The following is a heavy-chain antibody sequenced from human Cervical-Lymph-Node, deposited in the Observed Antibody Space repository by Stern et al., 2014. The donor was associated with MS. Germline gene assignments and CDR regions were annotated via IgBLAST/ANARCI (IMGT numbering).Heavy chain of an antibody. Sequence: MQLVESGGGVKEPGASVRVSCKISGYSLTDVSLHWVRQGPTKGLEWMGGVASEDGKHVYAQKLQGRFTMTEDSSTDTAYMELGSLTSDDTALYFCAWDFDIVTPTRTRTGGFDYWGQGTLITVSS. V-gene: IGHV1-24*01. CDR2: VASEDGKH. CDR3: AWDFDIVTPTRTRTGGFDY. J-gene: IGHJ4*02. D-gene: IGHD3-9*01. CDR1: GYSLTDVS.